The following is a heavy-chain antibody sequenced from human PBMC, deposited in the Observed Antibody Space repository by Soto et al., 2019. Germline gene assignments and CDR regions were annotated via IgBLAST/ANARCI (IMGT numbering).Heavy chain of an antibody. CDR1: GGTFSSYA. J-gene: IGHJ6*02. CDR3: ARVARQGHYYYYGMDV. Sequence: SVKVSCKASGGTFSSYAISWVRQAPGQGLEWMGGIIPIFGTANYAQKFQGRVTITADESTSTAYMELSSLRSEDTAVYYCARVARQGHYYYYGMDVWGQGTTVTVSS. V-gene: IGHV1-69*13. CDR2: IIPIFGTA.